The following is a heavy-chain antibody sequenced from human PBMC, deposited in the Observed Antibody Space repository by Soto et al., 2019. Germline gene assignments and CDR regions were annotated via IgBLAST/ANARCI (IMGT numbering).Heavy chain of an antibody. J-gene: IGHJ6*02. CDR2: ISAYNGNA. Sequence: ASVKVSCKASGYTFTSYFITWVRQAPGQGLEWMGWISAYNGNANYAQMLEGRVTMTTDTSTSTAYMELRSLRSDDTAVYYCARQNYYSGMDVWGQGTTVTVSS. CDR3: ARQNYYSGMDV. V-gene: IGHV1-18*01. CDR1: GYTFTSYF.